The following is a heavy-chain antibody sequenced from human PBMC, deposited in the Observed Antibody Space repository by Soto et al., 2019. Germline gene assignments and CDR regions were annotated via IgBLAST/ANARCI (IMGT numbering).Heavy chain of an antibody. CDR2: ISNSGSFI. CDR1: GFSFSTYA. V-gene: IGHV3-21*01. CDR3: ARVYLGCSSTTCLFYFDY. J-gene: IGHJ4*02. D-gene: IGHD2-2*01. Sequence: EVQLVESGGGLVKPGQSLRLSCAASGFSFSTYAMNWVRQAPGKGLEWVSSISNSGSFIHYADSLKGRFTISRDNTKNSVHLQMDSLRAEDTAVYYCARVYLGCSSTTCLFYFDYWGQGTLVTVSS.